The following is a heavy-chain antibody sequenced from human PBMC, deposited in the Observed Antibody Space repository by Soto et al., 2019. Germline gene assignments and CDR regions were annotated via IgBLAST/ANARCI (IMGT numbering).Heavy chain of an antibody. CDR3: ARDNYGSGSYYSYNWFDP. V-gene: IGHV4-4*02. CDR1: GGSISSSNW. J-gene: IGHJ5*02. CDR2: IYHSGST. Sequence: SETLSLTCAVSGGSISSSNWWSWVRQPPGKGLEWIGEIYHSGSTNYNPSLKSRVTISVDKSKNQFSLKLSSVTAADTAVYYCARDNYGSGSYYSYNWFDPWGQGALVTVSS. D-gene: IGHD3-10*01.